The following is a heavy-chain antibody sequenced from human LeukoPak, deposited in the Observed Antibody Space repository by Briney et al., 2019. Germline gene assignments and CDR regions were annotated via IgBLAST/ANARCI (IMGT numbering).Heavy chain of an antibody. CDR1: GYTFTSYG. J-gene: IGHJ4*02. V-gene: IGHV1-18*04. CDR2: ISAYNGNT. Sequence: ASVKVSCKASGYTFTSYGISWARQAPGQGLEWMGWISAYNGNTNYAQKLQGRVTMTTDTSTSTAYMELRSLRSDDTAVYYCARGKYYDILTGYLYWGQGTLVTVSS. CDR3: ARGKYYDILTGYLY. D-gene: IGHD3-9*01.